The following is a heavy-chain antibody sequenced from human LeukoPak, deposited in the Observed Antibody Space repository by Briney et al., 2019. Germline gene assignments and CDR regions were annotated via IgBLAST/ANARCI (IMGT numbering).Heavy chain of an antibody. Sequence: PSETLSLTCTVSGGAISSYYWSWIRQPPGKGLEWIGYIYYSGSTNYNPSLKCRVTISVDTSKNQFSLKLSSVTASDTAVYYCARGMVRGVIDYWGQGTPVTVSS. V-gene: IGHV4-59*01. D-gene: IGHD3-10*01. J-gene: IGHJ4*02. CDR1: GGAISSYY. CDR2: IYYSGST. CDR3: ARGMVRGVIDY.